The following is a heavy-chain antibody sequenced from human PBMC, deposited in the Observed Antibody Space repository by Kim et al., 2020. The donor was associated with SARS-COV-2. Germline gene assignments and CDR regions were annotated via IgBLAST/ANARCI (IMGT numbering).Heavy chain of an antibody. V-gene: IGHV5-51*01. CDR2: IYPGDSDT. D-gene: IGHD6-13*01. Sequence: GESLKISCKGSGYSFTSYWIGWVRQMPGKGLEWMGIIYPGDSDTRYSPSFQGQVTISADKSISTAYLQWSSLKASDTAMYYCASLGRGGYSSSWLFNYWGQGTLVTVSS. CDR1: GYSFTSYW. CDR3: ASLGRGGYSSSWLFNY. J-gene: IGHJ4*02.